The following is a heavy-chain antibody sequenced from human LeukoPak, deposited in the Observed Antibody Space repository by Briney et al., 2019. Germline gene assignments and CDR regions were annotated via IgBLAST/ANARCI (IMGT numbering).Heavy chain of an antibody. CDR3: ASRFMGSEYQLLWGKSGFDY. CDR2: INHSGST. CDR1: GGSFSGYY. Sequence: SETLSLTCAVYGGSFSGYYWSWIRQPPGKGLEWIGEINHSGSTNYNPSLKSRVTISVDTSKNQFSLKLSSVTAADTAVYYCASRFMGSEYQLLWGKSGFDYWGQGTLVTVSS. V-gene: IGHV4-34*01. J-gene: IGHJ4*02. D-gene: IGHD2-2*01.